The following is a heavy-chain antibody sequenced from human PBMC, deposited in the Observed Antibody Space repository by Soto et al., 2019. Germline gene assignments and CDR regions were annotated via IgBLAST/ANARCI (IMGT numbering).Heavy chain of an antibody. V-gene: IGHV4-61*01. J-gene: IGHJ6*02. CDR3: AREVVAARAYYYYGMDV. CDR1: GGSVSSGSYY. CDR2: IYYSGST. D-gene: IGHD6-6*01. Sequence: PSETLSLTCTVSGGSVSSGSYYWSWIRQPPGKGLEWIGYIYYSGSTNYNPSLKSRVTISVDTSKNQFSLKLSSVTAADTAVYYCAREVVAARAYYYYGMDVWGQGTTVTVSS.